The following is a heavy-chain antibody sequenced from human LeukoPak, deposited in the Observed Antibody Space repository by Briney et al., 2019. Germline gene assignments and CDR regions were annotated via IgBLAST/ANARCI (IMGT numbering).Heavy chain of an antibody. D-gene: IGHD1-26*01. CDR3: ARERLIAGATVFDY. CDR2: IYCSGSS. Sequence: SETLSLTCTVSGDSISSHYWSWFRQPPRKGLEWIGCIYCSGSSSYNPSLKSRVTISVDTSDTQFSLKLTSVTAADTAVYFCARERLIAGATVFDYWGQGTLVTVSS. CDR1: GDSISSHY. J-gene: IGHJ4*02. V-gene: IGHV4-59*11.